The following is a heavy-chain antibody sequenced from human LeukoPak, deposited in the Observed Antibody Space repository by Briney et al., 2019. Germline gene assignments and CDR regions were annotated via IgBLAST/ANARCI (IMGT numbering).Heavy chain of an antibody. D-gene: IGHD1-14*01. CDR3: ARDRAGRIFDA. Sequence: PGGSLRLSCAASGFTFSNYSMNWVRQAPGKGLEWLSYISSSHSTIYYADSVKGRFTISRDNAKNSLYLQMNSLRAEDTAVYYCARDRAGRIFDAWGQGILVTVSS. V-gene: IGHV3-48*04. CDR2: ISSSHSTI. CDR1: GFTFSNYS. J-gene: IGHJ5*02.